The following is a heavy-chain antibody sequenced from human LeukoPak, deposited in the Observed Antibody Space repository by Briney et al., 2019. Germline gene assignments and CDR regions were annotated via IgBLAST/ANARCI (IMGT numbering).Heavy chain of an antibody. CDR1: GGSMSSNGNY. Sequence: SETLSLTCTVSGGSMSSNGNYWGWIRQPPGKGLEWIGTIYYSGSTYNNPSLKSRVTIFVDTSKNQFSLRLSSVTAADTAVYYCARPGYSSSWSFTYYFDYWGQGTLVTVSS. CDR3: ARPGYSSSWSFTYYFDY. D-gene: IGHD6-13*01. V-gene: IGHV4-39*01. J-gene: IGHJ4*02. CDR2: IYYSGST.